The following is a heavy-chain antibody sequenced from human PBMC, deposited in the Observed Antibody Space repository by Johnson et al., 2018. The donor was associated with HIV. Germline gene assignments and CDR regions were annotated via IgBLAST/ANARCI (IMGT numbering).Heavy chain of an antibody. CDR2: ISGSGGST. J-gene: IGHJ3*02. Sequence: QVQLVESGGGLVKPGGSLRLSCVASGFMFSDYYMGWVRQAPGKGLEWVSGISGSGGSTFYADSVKGRFTISRDNAKNSLYLQMISLRAEDTAVYYCATFGGGSFHAFDIWGQGTMVTVSS. CDR1: GFMFSDYY. D-gene: IGHD1-26*01. V-gene: IGHV3-11*01. CDR3: ATFGGGSFHAFDI.